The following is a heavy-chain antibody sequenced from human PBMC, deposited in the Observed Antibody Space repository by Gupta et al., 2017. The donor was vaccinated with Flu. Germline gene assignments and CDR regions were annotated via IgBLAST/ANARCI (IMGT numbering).Heavy chain of an antibody. CDR2: IDPHNGDT. J-gene: IGHJ5*02. CDR1: HYTFTNYG. V-gene: IGHV1-18*01. Sequence: QGRLVQSVAAVKDPGSSVQVSCRASHYTFTNYGVTWVRQAPGQGLEWMGWIDPHNGDTNYDLRFQDRVTMTTDKSTNRAYMELKRLTSDDTAIYFCARGAGGHCGGGICHWERSDTWGQGTLVIVSS. D-gene: IGHD2-15*01. CDR3: ARGAGGHCGGGICHWERSDT.